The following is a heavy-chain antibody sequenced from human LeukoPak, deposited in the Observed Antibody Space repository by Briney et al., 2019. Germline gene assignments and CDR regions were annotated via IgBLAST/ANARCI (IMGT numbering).Heavy chain of an antibody. D-gene: IGHD6-19*01. CDR2: IIPIFGTA. CDR1: GGTFNSYA. V-gene: IGHV1-69*13. Sequence: SVKVSCKASGGTFNSYAISWVRQAPGQGLEWMGGIIPIFGTANYAQKFQGRVTITADESTSTAYMELSSLRSEDTAVYYCARDRQWLDQKYYFDYWGQGTLVTVSS. J-gene: IGHJ4*02. CDR3: ARDRQWLDQKYYFDY.